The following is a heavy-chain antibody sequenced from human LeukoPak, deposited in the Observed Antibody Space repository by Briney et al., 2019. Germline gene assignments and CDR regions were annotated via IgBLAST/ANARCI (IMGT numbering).Heavy chain of an antibody. CDR1: GASISGSGYY. J-gene: IGHJ4*02. CDR3: AKSGGYGLIDY. V-gene: IGHV4-39*02. CDR2: IYSSGST. D-gene: IGHD1-26*01. Sequence: SSETLSLTCAVSGASISGSGYYWGWIRQPPGKGLEWIGNIYSSGSTYYNASLQSRVTISIDTSNNHFSLRLNSVTAADTAMYYCAKSGGYGLIDYWGQGTRVTVSS.